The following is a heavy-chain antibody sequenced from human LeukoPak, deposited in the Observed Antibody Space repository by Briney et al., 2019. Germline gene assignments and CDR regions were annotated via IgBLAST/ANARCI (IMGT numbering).Heavy chain of an antibody. CDR1: GGTFSSYA. J-gene: IGHJ6*02. Sequence: GSSVTVSCKASGGTFSSYAISWVRQAPGQGLEWMGGIIPIFGTANYAQKFQGRVTITADESTSTAYMELSSLRSEDTAVYYCAVVHDYGGKITGYYGMDVWGQGTTVTVSS. CDR3: AVVHDYGGKITGYYGMDV. V-gene: IGHV1-69*01. CDR2: IIPIFGTA. D-gene: IGHD4-23*01.